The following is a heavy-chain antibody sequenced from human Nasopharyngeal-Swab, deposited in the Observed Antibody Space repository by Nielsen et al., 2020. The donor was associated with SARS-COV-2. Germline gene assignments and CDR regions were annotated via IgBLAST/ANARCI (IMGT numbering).Heavy chain of an antibody. CDR1: GFSLSTSGMC. CDR3: ARGYYYDSSGYFDY. V-gene: IGHV2-70*11. CDR2: IDWDDDK. J-gene: IGHJ4*02. D-gene: IGHD3-22*01. Sequence: SGPTLVKPTQTLTLTCTFSGFSLSTSGMCVSWIRQPPGRALEWLARIDWDDDKYYSTSLKTRLTISKDTSKNQVVLTMTNMDPVDTATYYCARGYYYDSSGYFDYWGQGTLVTVSS.